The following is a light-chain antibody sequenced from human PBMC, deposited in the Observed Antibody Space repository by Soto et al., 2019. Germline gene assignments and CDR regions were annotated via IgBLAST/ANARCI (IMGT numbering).Light chain of an antibody. CDR1: QSVSSSY. Sequence: EIVLTQSPGTLSLSPGERATLSCRASQSVSSSYLAWYQQKPGQAPRLLIYGASSRATGIPDRFSGSGSGTDFTLTINRQEPEDLGVYYCQQYGSSPPVTFGQGTRLEIK. CDR2: GAS. V-gene: IGKV3-20*01. CDR3: QQYGSSPPVT. J-gene: IGKJ5*01.